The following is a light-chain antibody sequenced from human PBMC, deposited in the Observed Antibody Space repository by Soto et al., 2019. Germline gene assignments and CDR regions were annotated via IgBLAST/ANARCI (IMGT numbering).Light chain of an antibody. CDR2: KAP. Sequence: DIQMTQSPSTLSASVGTKVTITCRASKTVSIWLAWYKQKPGKAPTFLIYKAPILESGVPSRFSGSGSGTELSLTIRSLQPDDFATYYCQQYNAYPWTFGQGTKVESK. V-gene: IGKV1-5*03. CDR1: KTVSIW. CDR3: QQYNAYPWT. J-gene: IGKJ1*01.